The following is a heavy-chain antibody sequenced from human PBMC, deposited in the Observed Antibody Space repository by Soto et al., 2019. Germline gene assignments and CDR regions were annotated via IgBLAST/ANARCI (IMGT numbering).Heavy chain of an antibody. D-gene: IGHD3-9*01. CDR2: ISWDGGST. V-gene: IGHV3-43*01. J-gene: IGHJ4*02. CDR3: AKDTGYFDWSFDY. CDR1: GFTFDYYT. Sequence: WGVLRLSCAASGFTFDYYTMHWVRQAPGKGLEWVSLISWDGGSTYYADSVKGRFTISRDNSKNSLYLQMNSLRTEDTALYYCAKDTGYFDWSFDYWGQGTLVTVSS.